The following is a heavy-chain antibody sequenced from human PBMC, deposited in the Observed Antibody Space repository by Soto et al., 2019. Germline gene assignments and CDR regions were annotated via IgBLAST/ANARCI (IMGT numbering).Heavy chain of an antibody. CDR2: ISSGTGGTI. Sequence: EVQLVESGGGLVQPGGSLRLSCVASGCTLSNYSMNWVRQAPGKGLEWVSFISSGTGGTIYYADSVKGRFTISRDNAKNSLYLQMNSLRAEDTAVYYCARSPTRDYFGSGSYFDSWGQGTLGTVSS. CDR1: GCTLSNYS. D-gene: IGHD3-10*01. CDR3: ARSPTRDYFGSGSYFDS. J-gene: IGHJ4*02. V-gene: IGHV3-48*01.